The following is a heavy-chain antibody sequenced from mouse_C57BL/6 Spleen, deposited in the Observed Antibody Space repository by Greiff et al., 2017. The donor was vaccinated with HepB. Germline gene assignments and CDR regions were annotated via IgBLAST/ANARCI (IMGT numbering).Heavy chain of an antibody. D-gene: IGHD1-1*01. CDR1: GYTFTSYW. Sequence: QVQLQQPGAELVKPGASVKLSCKASGYTFTSYWMHWVKQRPGQGLEWIGMIHPNSGSTNYNEKFKSKATLTVDKSSSTAYMQLSSLTSEDSAVYYCARSITTVPYYAMDYLGQGTSVTVSS. V-gene: IGHV1-64*01. CDR2: IHPNSGST. J-gene: IGHJ4*01. CDR3: ARSITTVPYYAMDY.